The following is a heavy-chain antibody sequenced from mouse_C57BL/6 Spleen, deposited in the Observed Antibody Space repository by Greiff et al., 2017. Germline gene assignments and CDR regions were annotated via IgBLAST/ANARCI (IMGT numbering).Heavy chain of an antibody. J-gene: IGHJ3*01. CDR2: ISSGGDYI. V-gene: IGHV5-9-1*02. D-gene: IGHD1-1*01. CDR3: TRDQGYGSAFAY. Sequence: EVKLQESGEGLVKPGGSLKLSCAASGFTFSSYAMSWVRQTPEKRLEWVAYISSGGDYIYYADTVKGRFTISRDNARNTLYLQMSSLKSEDTAMYYCTRDQGYGSAFAYWGQGTLVTVSA. CDR1: GFTFSSYA.